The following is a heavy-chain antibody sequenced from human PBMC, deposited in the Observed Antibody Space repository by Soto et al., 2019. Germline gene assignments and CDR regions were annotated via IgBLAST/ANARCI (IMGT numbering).Heavy chain of an antibody. Sequence: QVQLQESGPGLVKPSETLALTCSVSGDSISSHFWSWIRQPPGKGLEYIGYIYYNGNTYYNPSLESRVAISMDRSKNQFSLRLSSVTAADTAVYYCARSRSNSGSYWGGFVDWGQGTLVIVSS. CDR1: GDSISSHF. J-gene: IGHJ4*02. CDR3: ARSRSNSGSYWGGFVD. CDR2: IYYNGNT. V-gene: IGHV4-59*11. D-gene: IGHD1-26*01.